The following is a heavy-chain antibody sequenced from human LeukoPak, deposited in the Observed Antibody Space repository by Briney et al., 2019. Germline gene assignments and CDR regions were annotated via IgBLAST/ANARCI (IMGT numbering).Heavy chain of an antibody. D-gene: IGHD4-17*01. Sequence: HPGGSLRLSCAASGFTFSSYWMSWVRQAPGKGLEWVATIKQDGSEKYYVDSVKGRFTISRDNAKKSLYPQMNSPRAEDTAVYYCARDLDDDYDHCFDYWGQGTLVTVSS. CDR2: IKQDGSEK. CDR3: ARDLDDDYDHCFDY. CDR1: GFTFSSYW. J-gene: IGHJ4*02. V-gene: IGHV3-7*01.